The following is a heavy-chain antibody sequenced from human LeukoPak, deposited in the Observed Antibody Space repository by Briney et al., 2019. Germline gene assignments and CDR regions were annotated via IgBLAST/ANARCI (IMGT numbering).Heavy chain of an antibody. CDR1: GGSLSSYY. Sequence: SEILSLTCTVSGGSLSSYYWSWIRQPPGKGLEWIGYIYHSESTNYNPSLKSRVTISVDTSNNQFSLDLTSVTAADTAAYFCARALFRYDSSSRSLHWYFDLWGRGTLVTVPS. CDR3: ARALFRYDSSSRSLHWYFDL. CDR2: IYHSEST. V-gene: IGHV4-59*01. J-gene: IGHJ2*01. D-gene: IGHD3-22*01.